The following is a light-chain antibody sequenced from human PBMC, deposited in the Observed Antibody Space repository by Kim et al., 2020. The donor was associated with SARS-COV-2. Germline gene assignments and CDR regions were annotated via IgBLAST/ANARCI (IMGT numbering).Light chain of an antibody. CDR1: QGIRGY. CDR3: QQLNSYTPT. J-gene: IGKJ2*01. Sequence: SAAVGDRVAITCRSRQGIRGYFAWLQQQPGKAPKLLIYAASTLQSGVPSRFSGSGSGTEFTLTIGSLQPEDFATYYCQQLNSYTPTFGQGTKLEI. CDR2: AAS. V-gene: IGKV1-9*01.